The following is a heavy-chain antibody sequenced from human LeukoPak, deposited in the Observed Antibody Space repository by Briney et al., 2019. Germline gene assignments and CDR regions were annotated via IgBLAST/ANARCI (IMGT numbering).Heavy chain of an antibody. D-gene: IGHD3-22*01. J-gene: IGHJ3*02. Sequence: GGSLRLSCAASGFTFSSYEMNWVRQAPGKGLEWVSYISSSGSTIYYADSVKGRFTISRDNAKNPLYLQMNSLRAEDTAVYYCARGLTRGMIVVVSHAFDIWGQGTMVTVSS. CDR2: ISSSGSTI. CDR3: ARGLTRGMIVVVSHAFDI. V-gene: IGHV3-48*03. CDR1: GFTFSSYE.